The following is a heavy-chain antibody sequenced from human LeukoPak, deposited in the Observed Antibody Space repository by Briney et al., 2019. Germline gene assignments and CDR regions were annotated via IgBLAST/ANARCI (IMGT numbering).Heavy chain of an antibody. D-gene: IGHD6-6*01. V-gene: IGHV3-23*01. CDR3: ARGQISSSTY. J-gene: IGHJ4*02. CDR2: ISNNGGYT. Sequence: XRQAPGKGLEWVSAISNNGGYTYYADSVKGRFTISRDNSKNTLYLQMNSLRAEDTAVYYCARGQISSSTYWGQGTLVTVSS.